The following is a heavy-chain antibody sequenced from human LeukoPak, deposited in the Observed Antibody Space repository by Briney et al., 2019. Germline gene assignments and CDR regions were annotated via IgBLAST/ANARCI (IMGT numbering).Heavy chain of an antibody. D-gene: IGHD3-10*02. CDR3: AELGITMIGGV. CDR1: GVNFSSYW. CDR2: IKQDGSEE. V-gene: IGHV3-7*01. J-gene: IGHJ6*04. Sequence: GGSLRLSCAVSGVNFSSYWMSWVRQAPGKGLEWVANIKQDGSEEYYVDSVKGRFTISTDNAKNSLYLQMNSLRAEDTAVYYCAELGITMIGGVWGKGTTVTISS.